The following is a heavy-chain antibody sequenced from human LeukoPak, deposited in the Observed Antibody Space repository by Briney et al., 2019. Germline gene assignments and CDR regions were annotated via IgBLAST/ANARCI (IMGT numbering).Heavy chain of an antibody. D-gene: IGHD2-15*01. Sequence: SETLSLTCTVSGGSISSYYWSWIRQPPGKGLEWIGYIYYSGSTNYNPSLKSRVTISVDTSKNQFSLKLSSVTAADTAVYYCARGATHYYFDYWGQGTLVAVSS. CDR1: GGSISSYY. J-gene: IGHJ4*02. CDR3: ARGATHYYFDY. V-gene: IGHV4-59*01. CDR2: IYYSGST.